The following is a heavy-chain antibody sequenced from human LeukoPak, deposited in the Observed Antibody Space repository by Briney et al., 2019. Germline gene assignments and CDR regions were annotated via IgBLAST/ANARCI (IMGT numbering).Heavy chain of an antibody. CDR1: GYTLTELS. CDR2: FDPEDGET. J-gene: IGHJ6*02. Sequence: ASVKVSCKVSGYTLTELSMHWVRQAPGKGLEWMGGFDPEDGETIYAQKFQGRVTMTRNTSISTAYMELSSLRSEDTAVYYCARGEDGMDVWGQGTTVTVSS. V-gene: IGHV1-24*01. CDR3: ARGEDGMDV.